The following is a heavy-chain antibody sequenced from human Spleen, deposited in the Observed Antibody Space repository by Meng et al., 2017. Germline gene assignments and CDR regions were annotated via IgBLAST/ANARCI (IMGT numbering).Heavy chain of an antibody. Sequence: QVLLQQWAAGLLKPSETLSLTCDVYGVSFSGYSWSWIRQPPGKGLEWIGEISHSGSTNYSPSLKNRVTISLDTSKNQFSLKLRSVTAADTAVYYCARLWTVTSYSADWFDPWGQGTLVTVSS. V-gene: IGHV4-34*01. CDR2: ISHSGST. CDR3: ARLWTVTSYSADWFDP. CDR1: GVSFSGYS. J-gene: IGHJ5*02. D-gene: IGHD4-17*01.